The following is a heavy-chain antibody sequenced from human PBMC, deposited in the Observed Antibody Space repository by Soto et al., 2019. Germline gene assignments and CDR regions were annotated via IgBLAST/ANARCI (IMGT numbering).Heavy chain of an antibody. D-gene: IGHD2-21*02. Sequence: EVQLVESGGGLVKPGGSLRLSCAASGFTFSRSAMNWVRQAPGKGLEWVSCISGSSSSIYYADSVKGRFTISRDSAKNSLYLQMNSLRADDTAVYNCAIAPFGGGDSDWFDPWGQGTLVTVSS. CDR3: AIAPFGGGDSDWFDP. V-gene: IGHV3-21*01. J-gene: IGHJ5*02. CDR2: ISGSSSSI. CDR1: GFTFSRSA.